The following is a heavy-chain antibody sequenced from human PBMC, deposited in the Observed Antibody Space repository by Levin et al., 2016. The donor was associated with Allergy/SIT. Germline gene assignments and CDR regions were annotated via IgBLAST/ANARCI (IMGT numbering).Heavy chain of an antibody. D-gene: IGHD5-12*01. J-gene: IGHJ4*02. V-gene: IGHV3-64*01. Sequence: GESLKISCAASGFTFSSYNMHWVRQAPGKGLEHVSAITNNGGSRYYANSVKGRFTISRDNSKNTLYLLMESLKTDDMGTYYCVREKADIVATIGYFDYWGQGALVAVSS. CDR1: GFTFSSYN. CDR2: ITNNGGSR. CDR3: VREKADIVATIGYFDY.